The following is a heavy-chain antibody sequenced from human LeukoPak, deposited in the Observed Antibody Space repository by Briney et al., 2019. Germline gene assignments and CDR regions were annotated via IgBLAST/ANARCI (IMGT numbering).Heavy chain of an antibody. CDR2: INPNSGGT. V-gene: IGHV1-2*02. J-gene: IGHJ4*02. Sequence: GASVKVSCKASGYTFTGYYMHWVRQAPGQGLEWMGWINPNSGGTNYAQKFQGRVTMTRDTSISTAYMELSRLRSDDTAVYYCARVTYYYDSSGYYKYWGQGTLVTVSS. D-gene: IGHD3-22*01. CDR3: ARVTYYYDSSGYYKY. CDR1: GYTFTGYY.